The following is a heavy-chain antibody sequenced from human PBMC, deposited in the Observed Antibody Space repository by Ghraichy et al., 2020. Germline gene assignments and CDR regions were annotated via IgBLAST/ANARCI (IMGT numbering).Heavy chain of an antibody. CDR1: GYPFSSHV. V-gene: IGHV1-18*04. CDR2: ISAHSGST. Sequence: ASVKVSCKVAGYPFSSHVISWLRQSRVQGVEWMGWISAHSGSTNYAQKLQGRVTMTRDTSTSTAYMELRSLRSDDTAVYYCVRDPGSYGYGDYWGQGTLVTVSS. D-gene: IGHD3-16*01. CDR3: VRDPGSYGYGDY. J-gene: IGHJ4*02.